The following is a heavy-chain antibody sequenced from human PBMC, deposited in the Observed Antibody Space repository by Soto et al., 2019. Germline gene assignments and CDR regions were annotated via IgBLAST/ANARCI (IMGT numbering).Heavy chain of an antibody. D-gene: IGHD3-22*01. J-gene: IGHJ5*02. V-gene: IGHV4-59*01. CDR2: VRDTGST. CDR3: ARYSPAKKTYDSNPGWFDP. Sequence: SETLSLTCTVSGGSMNAYYWTWLRQPPGKGLEWIGYVRDTGSTNYNPSFKSRVTISIDTSEKQFSLSLNSVTTADTAVYFCARYSPAKKTYDSNPGWFDPWGQGSLVTVSS. CDR1: GGSMNAYY.